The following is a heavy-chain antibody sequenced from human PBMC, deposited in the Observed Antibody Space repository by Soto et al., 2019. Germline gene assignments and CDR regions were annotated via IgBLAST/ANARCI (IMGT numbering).Heavy chain of an antibody. Sequence: QLQLQESGPGLVKPSETLSLTCTVSGGSISSGPYSWGWIRQPPGEGLEWIGTFYYSECTYYNPSLESRVTISVDTSKNQFPLKVSAVTVADTAVYYCARLGGYCSSTSCYGYYGMDVWGQGTKVTVSS. D-gene: IGHD2-2*01. CDR2: FYYSECT. CDR3: ARLGGYCSSTSCYGYYGMDV. V-gene: IGHV4-39*01. J-gene: IGHJ6*02. CDR1: GGSISSGPYS.